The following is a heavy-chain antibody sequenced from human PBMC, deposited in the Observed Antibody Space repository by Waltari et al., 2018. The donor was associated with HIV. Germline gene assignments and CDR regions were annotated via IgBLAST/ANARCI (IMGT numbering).Heavy chain of an antibody. J-gene: IGHJ6*03. CDR3: ASGYFDWLTGFGQTYMDV. CDR2: IYYSGST. D-gene: IGHD3-9*01. CDR1: GGSISSYY. V-gene: IGHV4-59*01. Sequence: QVQLQESGPGLVKPSETLSLTCTVSGGSISSYYWSWIRQPPGKGLEWIGYIYYSGSTNYNPSLKSRVTISVDTSKNQFSLKLSSVTAADTAVYYCASGYFDWLTGFGQTYMDVWGKGTTVTVSS.